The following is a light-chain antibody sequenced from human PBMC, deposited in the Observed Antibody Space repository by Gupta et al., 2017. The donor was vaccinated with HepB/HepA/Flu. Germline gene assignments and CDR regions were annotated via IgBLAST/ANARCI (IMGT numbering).Light chain of an antibody. CDR3: QHENSSSTT. V-gene: IGKV1-5*03. CDR1: QSISSW. CDR2: KAS. J-gene: IGKJ1*01. Sequence: DMQMTQSPSTLSASVGDRVTITCRASQSISSWLAWYQQKPGKAPKVLIYKASKLESGVPSRFSGSGSGTEFTLTISSRQPDDFATYYCQHENSSSTTFGQGTKVEIK.